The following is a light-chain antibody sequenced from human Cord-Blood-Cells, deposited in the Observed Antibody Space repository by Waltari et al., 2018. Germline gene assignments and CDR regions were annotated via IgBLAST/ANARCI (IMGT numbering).Light chain of an antibody. CDR1: SSDVGSYNR. CDR2: EVS. Sequence: QSALTPPPSVSGSPGQSVTISCTGTSSDVGSYNRVSWYQQPPGTAPKLMIYEVSNRPSGVPDRVSGSKSGNTASLTISGLQAEDEADYYCSSYTSSSTYVFGTGTKVTVL. J-gene: IGLJ1*01. CDR3: SSYTSSSTYV. V-gene: IGLV2-18*02.